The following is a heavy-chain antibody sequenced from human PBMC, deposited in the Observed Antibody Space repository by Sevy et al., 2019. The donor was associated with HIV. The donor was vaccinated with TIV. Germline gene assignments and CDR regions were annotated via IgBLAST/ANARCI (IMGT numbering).Heavy chain of an antibody. CDR1: GFTFSSYA. D-gene: IGHD3-9*01. J-gene: IGHJ6*02. CDR3: ARRAEHYDILTGYYYYGIDV. CDR2: ISYDGSNK. Sequence: GGSLRLSCAASGFTFSSYAMHWVRQAPGKGLEWVAVISYDGSNKYYADSVKGRFTISRDNSKNTLYLQMNSLRAEDTAVYYCARRAEHYDILTGYYYYGIDVWGQGTTVTVSS. V-gene: IGHV3-30*04.